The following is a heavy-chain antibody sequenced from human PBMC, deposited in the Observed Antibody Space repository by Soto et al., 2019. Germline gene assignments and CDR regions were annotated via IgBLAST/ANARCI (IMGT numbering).Heavy chain of an antibody. D-gene: IGHD2-2*01. J-gene: IGHJ4*02. CDR1: GDSITNNHW. Sequence: SETLSLTCTVYGDSITNNHWLSWVRLPPGKGPQLIGEIYHTGLANYHPSLKSRVAFSVDKSKNQFSLRLNSVTAADTAVYYCAKTRGTSIIDYWGQGTLVTVSS. CDR2: IYHTGLA. V-gene: IGHV4-4*02. CDR3: AKTRGTSIIDY.